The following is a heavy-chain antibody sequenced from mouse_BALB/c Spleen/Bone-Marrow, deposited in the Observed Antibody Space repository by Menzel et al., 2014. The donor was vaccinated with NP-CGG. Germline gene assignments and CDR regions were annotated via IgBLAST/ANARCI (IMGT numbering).Heavy chain of an antibody. Sequence: DVMLVESGGGLVKHGGSLKLSCAASGFTFSDYYMYWVRQTPEKRLEWVATISDGGSYTYYPDSVKGRFTISRDNAKNNLYLQMSSLKSEDTAMYYCARVSYDYFDYWGQGTTLTVSS. J-gene: IGHJ2*01. CDR2: ISDGGSYT. D-gene: IGHD2-4*01. V-gene: IGHV5-4*02. CDR1: GFTFSDYY. CDR3: ARVSYDYFDY.